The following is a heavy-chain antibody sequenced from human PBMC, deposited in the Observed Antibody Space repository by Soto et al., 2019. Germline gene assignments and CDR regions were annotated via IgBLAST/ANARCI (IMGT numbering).Heavy chain of an antibody. CDR1: GGSISSSSYY. CDR3: ARSFNYDFWSGYYTGISGVAPLFDYYYYMDV. Sequence: SETLSLTCTVSGGSISSSSYYWGWIRQPPGKGLEWIGSIYDSGSTYYNPSLKSRVTITADTSKKQFSLRLSSVTAANTDLYYCARSFNYDFWSGYYTGISGVAPLFDYYYYMDVWGKGTTVTVSS. D-gene: IGHD3-3*01. CDR2: IYDSGST. J-gene: IGHJ6*03. V-gene: IGHV4-39*01.